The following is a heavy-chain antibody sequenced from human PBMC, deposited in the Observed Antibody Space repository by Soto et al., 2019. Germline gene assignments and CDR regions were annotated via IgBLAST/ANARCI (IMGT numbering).Heavy chain of an antibody. D-gene: IGHD2-15*01. CDR2: INPSGGST. V-gene: IGHV1-46*01. CDR1: GYTLTSYY. Sequence: ASVKVSCKAAGYTLTSYYMHGVRQAHGQGLEWMGIINPSGGSTTYAQKFQGRVTMTRDTSTSTVYMELSSLRSEDTAVYYCARVGCSGGSCYAVGYWGQGTLVTVSS. J-gene: IGHJ4*02. CDR3: ARVGCSGGSCYAVGY.